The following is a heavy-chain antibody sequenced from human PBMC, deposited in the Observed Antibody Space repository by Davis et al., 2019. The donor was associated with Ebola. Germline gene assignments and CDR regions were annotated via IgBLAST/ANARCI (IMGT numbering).Heavy chain of an antibody. J-gene: IGHJ6*02. Sequence: SETLSLTCAVYGGSFSGYYWSWIRQPPGKGLEWIGEINHSGSTNYNPSLKSRVTISVDTSKNQFSLKLSSVTAADTAVYYCACTPYYDFWSGYNKAMVNVYYYYGMDVWGQGTTVTVSS. V-gene: IGHV4-34*01. CDR1: GGSFSGYY. D-gene: IGHD3-3*01. CDR3: ACTPYYDFWSGYNKAMVNVYYYYGMDV. CDR2: INHSGST.